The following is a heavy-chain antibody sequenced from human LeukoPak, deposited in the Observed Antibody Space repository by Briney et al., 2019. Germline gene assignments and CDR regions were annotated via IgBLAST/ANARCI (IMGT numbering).Heavy chain of an antibody. CDR3: ARGLRGIAAAGLPFFDY. CDR2: INHSGST. D-gene: IGHD6-13*01. J-gene: IGHJ4*02. V-gene: IGHV4-34*01. Sequence: SETLSLTCAVYGGSFSGYHWSWIRQPPGKGLEWIGEINHSGSTNYNPSLKSRVTISVDTSKNQFSLKLSSVTAADTAVYYCARGLRGIAAAGLPFFDYWGQGTLVTVSS. CDR1: GGSFSGYH.